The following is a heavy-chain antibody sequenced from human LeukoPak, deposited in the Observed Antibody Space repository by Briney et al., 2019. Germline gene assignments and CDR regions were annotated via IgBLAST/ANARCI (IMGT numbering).Heavy chain of an antibody. V-gene: IGHV1-18*01. CDR2: ISAYNGNT. J-gene: IGHJ5*02. D-gene: IGHD3-22*01. CDR1: GYTFTSNG. Sequence: GASVKVSCKASGYTFTSNGISWVRQAPGQGLEWMGWISAYNGNTNYEQKLQGRVTMTTDTSTSTAYMELRSPRSDDTAVYYCARDGDYQAYYYDSSGPWGQGTLVTVSS. CDR3: ARDGDYQAYYYDSSGP.